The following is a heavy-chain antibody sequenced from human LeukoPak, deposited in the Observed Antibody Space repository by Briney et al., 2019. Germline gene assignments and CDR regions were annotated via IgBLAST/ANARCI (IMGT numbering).Heavy chain of an antibody. Sequence: GGSLRLSCAASGFTFSTYAMHWVRQAPGKGLGWVAVTSSDGTVKYYPDSVKGRFTIFRDNSKNTLYLQVNSLRPEDTGVYYCARDPVPAAARHFDYWGQGTLVTVSS. V-gene: IGHV3-30-3*01. J-gene: IGHJ4*01. CDR3: ARDPVPAAARHFDY. D-gene: IGHD2-2*01. CDR1: GFTFSTYA. CDR2: TSSDGTVK.